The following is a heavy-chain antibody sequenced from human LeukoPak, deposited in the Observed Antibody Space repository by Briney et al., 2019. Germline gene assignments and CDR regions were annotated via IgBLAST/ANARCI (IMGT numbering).Heavy chain of an antibody. CDR3: ARDLRVDTSRECIAGWG. J-gene: IGHJ4*02. V-gene: IGHV4-31*03. CDR2: IYYSGST. CDR1: GGSISSGGYY. D-gene: IGHD1-14*01. Sequence: SETLSLTCTVSGGSISSGGYYWSWIRQHPGKGLEWIGYIYYSGSTYYNPSLKSRVTISVDTSKNQFSLKLSSVTAADTAVYYCARDLRVDTSRECIAGWGWGQGTLVTVSS.